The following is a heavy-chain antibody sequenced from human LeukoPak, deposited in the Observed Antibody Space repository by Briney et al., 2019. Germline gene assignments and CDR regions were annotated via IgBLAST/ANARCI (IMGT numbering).Heavy chain of an antibody. V-gene: IGHV4-39*07. D-gene: IGHD3-22*01. Sequence: GSLRLSCAASGFTVSSNYMSWVRQPPGKGLEWIGSIYYSGSTYYNPSLKSRVTISVDTSKNQFSLKLSSVTAADTAVYYCARTDYDSSGYYYVEVGNWFDPWGQGTLVTVSS. CDR2: IYYSGST. CDR1: GFTVSSNY. J-gene: IGHJ5*02. CDR3: ARTDYDSSGYYYVEVGNWFDP.